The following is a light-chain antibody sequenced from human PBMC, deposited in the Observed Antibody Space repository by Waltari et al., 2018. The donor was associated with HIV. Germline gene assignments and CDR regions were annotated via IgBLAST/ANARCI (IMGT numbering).Light chain of an antibody. V-gene: IGKV3-20*01. J-gene: IGKJ1*01. CDR3: HQYGSLPET. Sequence: DTALTQSPGTLSLSPGEGAILSCRTSQPVSSSHLAWYQQKPGQAPRLLVYGASTRAACIPDRFSGSGSGADFTLSISRLEPEDFAVYYCHQYGSLPETFGQGTKV. CDR1: QPVSSSH. CDR2: GAS.